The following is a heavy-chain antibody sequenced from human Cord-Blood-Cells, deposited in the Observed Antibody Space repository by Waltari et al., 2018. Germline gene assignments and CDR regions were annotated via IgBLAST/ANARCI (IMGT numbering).Heavy chain of an antibody. Sequence: EVQLVESGGGLVQPGGPRRPPVAAPGSPFVGFGRSGVRQAPGKGLEWVANIKQDGSEKYYVDSVKGRFTISRDNAKNSLYLQMNSLRAEDTAVYYCAREGVVGGGFDYWGQGTLVTVSS. V-gene: IGHV3-7*01. CDR2: IKQDGSEK. CDR3: AREGVVGGGFDY. CDR1: GSPFVGFG. J-gene: IGHJ4*02. D-gene: IGHD3-16*01.